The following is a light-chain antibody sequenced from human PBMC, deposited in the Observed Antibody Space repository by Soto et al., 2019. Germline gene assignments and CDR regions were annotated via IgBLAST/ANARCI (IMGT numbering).Light chain of an antibody. CDR3: QQYNSYRT. J-gene: IGKJ1*01. Sequence: DIQMTRSPSALSASVEDRVTITCRDSQSISSWLAWYQQKPGKAPKLLIYHASSLESGVPSRFSGSGSGTEFTLTISSLQPDDFATYYCQQYNSYRTFGQGTKVDIK. CDR2: HAS. CDR1: QSISSW. V-gene: IGKV1-5*01.